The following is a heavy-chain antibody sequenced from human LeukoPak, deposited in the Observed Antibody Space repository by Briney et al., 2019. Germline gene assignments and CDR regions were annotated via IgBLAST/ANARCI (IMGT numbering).Heavy chain of an antibody. J-gene: IGHJ4*02. CDR3: ARIPRGGGIAAAGFG. V-gene: IGHV3-21*01. CDR1: GFTFSSYS. CDR2: ISSSSSYI. Sequence: PGGSLRLSCAASGFTFSSYSMNWVRQAPGKGLEWVSSISSSSSYIYYADSVKGRFTISRDNAKNSLYLQMNSLRAEDTAVYYCARIPRGGGIAAAGFGWGQGTLVTVSS. D-gene: IGHD6-13*01.